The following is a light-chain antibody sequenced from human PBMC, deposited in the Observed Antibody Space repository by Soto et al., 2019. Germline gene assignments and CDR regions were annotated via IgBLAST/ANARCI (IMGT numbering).Light chain of an antibody. V-gene: IGKV3-15*01. CDR3: QQYNNGPPLT. Sequence: EIVMTQSPATLSVSPGERATLSCRASQSVSSNLAWYQQKPGQAPRLLIYGASTRATGIPARFSGSGSGTEFTLTISSLQSEDVAVYYCQQYNNGPPLTFGGGTKVDIK. CDR2: GAS. CDR1: QSVSSN. J-gene: IGKJ4*01.